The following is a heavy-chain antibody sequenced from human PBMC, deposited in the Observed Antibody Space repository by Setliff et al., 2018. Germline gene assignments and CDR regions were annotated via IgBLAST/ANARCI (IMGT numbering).Heavy chain of an antibody. D-gene: IGHD6-19*01. J-gene: IGHJ6*02. CDR3: ARLLAGTGGFFYYGVDV. CDR1: GYSISSGYF. Sequence: ASETLSLTCAVSGYSISSGYFWGWIRQPPGKGLEWIGSIYHSGKTYYNPSLKSRVTLSVDTSKNQFSLKLSSVTTADTAVYYCARLLAGTGGFFYYGVDVWGQGTTVTVS. V-gene: IGHV4-38-2*01. CDR2: IYHSGKT.